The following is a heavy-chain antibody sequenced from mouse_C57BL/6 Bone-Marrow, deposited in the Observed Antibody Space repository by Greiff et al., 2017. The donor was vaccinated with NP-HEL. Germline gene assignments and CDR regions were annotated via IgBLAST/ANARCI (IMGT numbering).Heavy chain of an antibody. J-gene: IGHJ1*03. Sequence: VKLQESGAELVKPGASVKLSCKASGYTFTEYTIHWVKQRSGQGLEWIGWFYPGSGSIKYNEKFKDKATLTADKSSSTVYMELSRLTSEDSAVYFCARHGHYYGSPLWYFDVWGTGTTVTVSS. V-gene: IGHV1-62-2*01. D-gene: IGHD1-1*01. CDR1: GYTFTEYT. CDR2: FYPGSGSI. CDR3: ARHGHYYGSPLWYFDV.